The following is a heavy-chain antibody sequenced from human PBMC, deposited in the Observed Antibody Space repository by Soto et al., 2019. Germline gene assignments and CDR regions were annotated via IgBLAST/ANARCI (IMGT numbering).Heavy chain of an antibody. Sequence: EVQLLESGGGLVQPGGSLRLSCAASGFTFSSYAMSWVRQAPGKGLEWVSAISGSGGSTYYADSVKGRFTISRDNSKNTLYLQMNSLRAADTAVYYCAGERFKILQYYMDVWGQGTTVTVSS. D-gene: IGHD2-15*01. CDR3: AGERFKILQYYMDV. J-gene: IGHJ6*03. V-gene: IGHV3-23*01. CDR2: ISGSGGST. CDR1: GFTFSSYA.